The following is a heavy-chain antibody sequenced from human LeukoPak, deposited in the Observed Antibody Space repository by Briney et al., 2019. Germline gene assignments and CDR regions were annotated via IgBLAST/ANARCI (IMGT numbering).Heavy chain of an antibody. CDR1: GFTFDDYG. J-gene: IGHJ4*03. D-gene: IGHD3-10*01. CDR3: ARVFGEPTSCYLDY. CDR2: INWNGGST. Sequence: GGSLRLSCAASGFTFDDYGMSWVRQAPGKGLEWVSGINWNGGSTGYADSVKGRFTISRDNAKNTLYLQMNSLRAEDTAVYYCARVFGEPTSCYLDYWGQGTLVTVSS. V-gene: IGHV3-20*04.